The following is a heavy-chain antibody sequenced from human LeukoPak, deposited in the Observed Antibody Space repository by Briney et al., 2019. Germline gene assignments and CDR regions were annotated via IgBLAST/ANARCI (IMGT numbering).Heavy chain of an antibody. CDR3: ARAPHYYYDSSGYYYEGNWFDP. D-gene: IGHD3-22*01. CDR2: MNPNSGNT. CDR1: GYTFTSYD. J-gene: IGHJ5*02. Sequence: ASVKVSCKASGYTFTSYDINWVRQATGQGLEWMGWMNPNSGNTGYAQKFQGRVTMTRNTSISTAYMELSSLRSEGTAVYYCARAPHYYYDSSGYYYEGNWFDPWGQGTLVIVSS. V-gene: IGHV1-8*01.